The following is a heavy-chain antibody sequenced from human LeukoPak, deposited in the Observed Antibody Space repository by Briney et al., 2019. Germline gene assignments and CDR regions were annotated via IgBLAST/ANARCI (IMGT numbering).Heavy chain of an antibody. Sequence: SGGSLRLSCAASGFTVSSNHMNWVRQAPGKGLEWVSIIYYGGNTFYADSVKGRFTISRDNSKNTLYLQINSLRDEDTAVYYCAALSGVGVKIGFDHWGQGALVVVSS. CDR3: AALSGVGVKIGFDH. V-gene: IGHV3-66*01. D-gene: IGHD1-26*01. CDR2: IYYGGNT. J-gene: IGHJ4*02. CDR1: GFTVSSNH.